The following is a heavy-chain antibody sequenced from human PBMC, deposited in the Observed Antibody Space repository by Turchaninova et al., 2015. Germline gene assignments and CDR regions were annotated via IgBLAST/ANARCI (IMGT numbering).Heavy chain of an antibody. V-gene: IGHV4-34*01. Sequence: QVQLQQWGAGLLKPSETLSLTCAVYGESFIGFYWSWFRQPPKKGLEWIGEISHSGSTDDNPSLKSRVTTALDTSKSQFSLKLRAVTAADTAVYFCARVGAYYYYYYMDVWSKGTPVTVSS. CDR2: ISHSGST. J-gene: IGHJ6*03. CDR1: GESFIGFY. D-gene: IGHD3-10*01. CDR3: ARVGAYYYYYYMDV.